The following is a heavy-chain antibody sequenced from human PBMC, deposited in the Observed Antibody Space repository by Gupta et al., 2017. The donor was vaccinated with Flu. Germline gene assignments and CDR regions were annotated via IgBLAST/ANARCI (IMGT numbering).Heavy chain of an antibody. V-gene: IGHV3-33*01. CDR2: IWYDGSKE. CDR1: GFTFSGNA. Sequence: VQLVESGGGAVQPGRPLRLSCSAYGFTFSGNAMHWVRQAPGKGLEWIAIIWYDGSKEYYADSVKGRCSISRDNSKNILSLQMNSLRAEDTAVYYCARDFCSSTSCYSFHFDYWGQGALVTVSS. CDR3: ARDFCSSTSCYSFHFDY. J-gene: IGHJ4*02. D-gene: IGHD2-2*01.